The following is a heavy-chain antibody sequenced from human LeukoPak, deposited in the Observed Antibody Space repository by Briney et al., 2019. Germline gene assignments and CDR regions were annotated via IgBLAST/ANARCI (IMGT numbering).Heavy chain of an antibody. CDR3: AKDHDPNYYDSSYFDY. D-gene: IGHD3-22*01. CDR2: ISSSSSAT. V-gene: IGHV3-48*01. Sequence: GGSLRLSCAASGFTFSQYGMNWVRQAPGKGLEWVSYISSSSSATYYADSVKGRFTISRDNAKNTLYLQMNSLRAEDTAVYYCAKDHDPNYYDSSYFDYWGQGTLVTVSS. CDR1: GFTFSQYG. J-gene: IGHJ4*02.